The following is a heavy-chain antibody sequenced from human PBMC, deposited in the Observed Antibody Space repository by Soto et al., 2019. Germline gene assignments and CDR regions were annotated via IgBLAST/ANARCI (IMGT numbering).Heavy chain of an antibody. J-gene: IGHJ4*02. CDR3: ARSRYCTNGVCYTAQYYFDY. CDR2: ISAYNGNT. Sequence: QVQLVQSGAEVKKPGASVKVSCKASGYTFTSYGISWVRQAPGQGLEWMGWISAYNGNTNYAQKPQGRVTMTTDTSTSTAYMELRSLRSDDTAVYYCARSRYCTNGVCYTAQYYFDYWGQGTLVTVSS. D-gene: IGHD2-8*01. V-gene: IGHV1-18*01. CDR1: GYTFTSYG.